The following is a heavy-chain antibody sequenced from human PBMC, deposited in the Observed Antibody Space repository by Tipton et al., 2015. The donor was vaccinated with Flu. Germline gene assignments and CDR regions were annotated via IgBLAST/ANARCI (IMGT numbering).Heavy chain of an antibody. D-gene: IGHD3-9*01. CDR2: IYPGDSDS. J-gene: IGHJ3*01. V-gene: IGHV5-51*03. Sequence: QLVQSGAEVKKPGESLKISCKGSGYTFTTYWIGWVRQMPGKGLEWMGIIYPGDSDSRYSPSFQGQVTISADKSVSTAYLQWSSLKASDSAMYYCARGHNDIFTGYRGVGAFDFWGHGTMVTVSS. CDR3: ARGHNDIFTGYRGVGAFDF. CDR1: GYTFTTYW.